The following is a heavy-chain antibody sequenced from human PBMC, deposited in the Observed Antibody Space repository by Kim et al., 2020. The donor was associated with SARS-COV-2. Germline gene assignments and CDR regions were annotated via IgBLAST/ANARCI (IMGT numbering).Heavy chain of an antibody. J-gene: IGHJ4*02. D-gene: IGHD2-2*01. CDR3: AREFGEPAAMTSFDY. V-gene: IGHV1-46*01. Sequence: ASVKVSCKASGYTFTSDYMHWVRQAPGQGLEWMGIITPSGGSTSYAQKFQGRVTMTRDTSTSTVYMELSSLRSEDTAVYYGAREFGEPAAMTSFDYWGQGTLVTVSS. CDR1: GYTFTSDY. CDR2: ITPSGGST.